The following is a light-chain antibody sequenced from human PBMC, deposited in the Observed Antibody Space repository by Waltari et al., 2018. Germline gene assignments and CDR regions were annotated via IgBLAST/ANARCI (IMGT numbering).Light chain of an antibody. Sequence: DIVMTQSPDSLAVSLGERATINCKSSQSVLYSSNNKNYLAWYQQKPGPSPKLLIYWASTRESGGPDRFRGSGSGTDFTLTISSLQAEDVAVYYCQQYYGSPYTFAQGTKLEIK. V-gene: IGKV4-1*01. CDR3: QQYYGSPYT. CDR1: QSVLYSSNNKNY. J-gene: IGKJ2*01. CDR2: WAS.